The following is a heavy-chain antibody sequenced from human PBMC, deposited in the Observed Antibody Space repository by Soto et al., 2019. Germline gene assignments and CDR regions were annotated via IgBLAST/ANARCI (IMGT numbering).Heavy chain of an antibody. CDR2: INPSGGST. D-gene: IGHD3-22*01. CDR1: GYTFTSYY. J-gene: IGHJ4*02. V-gene: IGHV1-46*03. CDR3: ASNYYDSSGYNNPFDY. Sequence: ASVKVSCKASGYTFTSYYMHWVRQAPGQGLEWMGIINPSGGSTSYAQKFQGRVTMTRDTSTSTVYMELSSLRSEDTAVYYCASNYYDSSGYNNPFDYWGQGTLVTVSS.